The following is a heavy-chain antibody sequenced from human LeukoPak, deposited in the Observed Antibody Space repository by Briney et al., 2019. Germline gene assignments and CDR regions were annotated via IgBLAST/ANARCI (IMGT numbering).Heavy chain of an antibody. J-gene: IGHJ5*02. CDR1: GYTFTSYA. CDR3: ARVRGIVATTNNWFDP. CDR2: INAGNGNT. D-gene: IGHD5-12*01. V-gene: IGHV1-3*01. Sequence: GASLKVSCKASGYTFTSYAMHWVRQAPGQRLEWMGWINAGNGNTKYSQKFQGRVTITRDTSASTAYMELSSLRSEDTAVYYCARVRGIVATTNNWFDPWGQGTLVTVSS.